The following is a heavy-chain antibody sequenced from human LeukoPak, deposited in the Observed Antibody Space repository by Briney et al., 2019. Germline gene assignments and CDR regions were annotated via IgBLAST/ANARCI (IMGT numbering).Heavy chain of an antibody. CDR1: GYTLTSYD. Sequence: ASVKVACKASGYTLTSYDINWVRQATGQGREWMGWMNPNSGHTGYAQRFQGRVTMTRSTSISTAYMELSSLRSEDTAVYYCARGRYCSGGSCSNWFDPWGQGTLVTVSS. V-gene: IGHV1-8*01. J-gene: IGHJ5*02. D-gene: IGHD2-15*01. CDR3: ARGRYCSGGSCSNWFDP. CDR2: MNPNSGHT.